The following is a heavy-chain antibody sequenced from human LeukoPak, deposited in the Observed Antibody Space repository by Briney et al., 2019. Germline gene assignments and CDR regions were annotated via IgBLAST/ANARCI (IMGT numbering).Heavy chain of an antibody. CDR1: GFTFSSYS. Sequence: PGGSLRLSCAASGFTFSSYSMSWVRQAPGKGLEWVANIKQDGSEKYYVDSVKGRFTISRDNAKNSLYLQMNSLRAEDTAVYYCARDEGSYAGRGDYWGQGTLVTVSS. J-gene: IGHJ4*02. D-gene: IGHD3-10*01. CDR2: IKQDGSEK. V-gene: IGHV3-7*01. CDR3: ARDEGSYAGRGDY.